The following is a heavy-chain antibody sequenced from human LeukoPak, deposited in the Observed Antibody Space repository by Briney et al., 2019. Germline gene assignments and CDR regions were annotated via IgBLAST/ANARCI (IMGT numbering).Heavy chain of an antibody. J-gene: IGHJ4*02. Sequence: GGSLRLSCAASGFTFSSYGMHWVRQAPGKGLEWVAFIRYDGSNKYYADSVKGRFTISRDNSKNTLYLQMNSLRAEDTAVYYCAKVLTYNVFWGVTPPSFNYGGRGPW. CDR2: IRYDGSNK. CDR1: GFTFSSYG. D-gene: IGHD3-3*01. V-gene: IGHV3-30*02. CDR3: AKVLTYNVFWGVTPPSFNY.